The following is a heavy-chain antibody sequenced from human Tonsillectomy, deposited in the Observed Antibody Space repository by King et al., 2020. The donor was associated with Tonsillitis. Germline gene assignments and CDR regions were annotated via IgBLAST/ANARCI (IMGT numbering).Heavy chain of an antibody. CDR3: ASYHCSGTTCYWGY. CDR1: GGSISSGGYY. J-gene: IGHJ4*02. D-gene: IGHD2-2*01. V-gene: IGHV4-31*03. Sequence: VQLQESGPGLVKPSQTLPLTCSVSGGSISSGGYYWSWIRQHPGKGLEWIGYIYYSGGTYYNPSLKSRVTMSVDTSKNQFSLSLTSVTAADTAVYFCASYHCSGTTCYWGYWGQGTLVTVSS. CDR2: IYYSGGT.